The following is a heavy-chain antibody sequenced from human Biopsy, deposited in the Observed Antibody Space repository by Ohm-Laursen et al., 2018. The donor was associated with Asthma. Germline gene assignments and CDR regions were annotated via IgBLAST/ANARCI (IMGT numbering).Heavy chain of an antibody. V-gene: IGHV3-30*18. CDR1: GFTFSHYN. J-gene: IGHJ4*02. D-gene: IGHD1-26*01. Sequence: SLRLSCAASGFTFSHYNMNWVRQAPGKGLDWVAVISFDGSNKNYTDSVKGRFTISGDNSRNTLHLQMNSLRAEDTAVYYCAKDVFPGWELRRGPDYWGQGTLATVSS. CDR2: ISFDGSNK. CDR3: AKDVFPGWELRRGPDY.